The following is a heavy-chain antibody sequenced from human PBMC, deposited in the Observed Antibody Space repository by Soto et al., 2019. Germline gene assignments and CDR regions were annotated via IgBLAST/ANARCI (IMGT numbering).Heavy chain of an antibody. J-gene: IGHJ6*02. CDR1: GFTFSSYA. Sequence: GGSLRLSCAASGFTFSSYAMSWVRQAPGKGLEWVSAISGSGGSTYHADSVKGRFTISRDNSKNTLYLQMNSLRAEDTAVYYCAKAGLWFGEPRSYGMDVWGQGTTVTVSS. CDR2: ISGSGGST. V-gene: IGHV3-23*01. D-gene: IGHD3-10*01. CDR3: AKAGLWFGEPRSYGMDV.